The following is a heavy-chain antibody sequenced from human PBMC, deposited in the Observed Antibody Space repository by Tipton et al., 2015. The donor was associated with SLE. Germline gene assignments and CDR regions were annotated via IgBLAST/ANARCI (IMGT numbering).Heavy chain of an antibody. J-gene: IGHJ2*01. V-gene: IGHV4-61*02. CDR2: IYTSGST. CDR3: AREGIAAESWFFDL. Sequence: LRLSCTVSGASISSGSYYWGWIRQPAGKGLEWIGRIYTSGSTNYHPSPRSRVTISLDTSKNQFSLKLTSVTATDTAVYYCAREGIAAESWFFDLWGRGTLVTVSS. CDR1: GASISSGSYY. D-gene: IGHD6-13*01.